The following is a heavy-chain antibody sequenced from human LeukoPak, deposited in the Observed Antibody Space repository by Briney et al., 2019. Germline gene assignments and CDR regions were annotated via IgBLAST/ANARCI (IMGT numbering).Heavy chain of an antibody. Sequence: PGGSLRLSCAASGFGFNNAWMSWVRQAPGKGLEWVGRTKSKAEGGTIEYAAPAKGRFTISRDDSKNTLYLRMNRLKIEDTAVYYCTTDGDYGDGLRGDYWGQGTVVTVSS. J-gene: IGHJ4*02. CDR3: TTDGDYGDGLRGDY. CDR1: GFGFNNAW. D-gene: IGHD4-17*01. V-gene: IGHV3-15*01. CDR2: TKSKAEGGTI.